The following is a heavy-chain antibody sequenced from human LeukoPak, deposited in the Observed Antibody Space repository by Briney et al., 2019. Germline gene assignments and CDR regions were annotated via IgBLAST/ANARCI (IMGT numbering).Heavy chain of an antibody. J-gene: IGHJ3*02. Sequence: PGGSLRLSYAASGFTFSDYYMSWIRQAPGKGLEWVSYISSSGSTIYYADSVKGRLTISRDNAKNSLYLQMNSLRAEDTAVYYCAKGFGLYDSNPFDIWGQGTMVTVSS. D-gene: IGHD3-22*01. CDR2: ISSSGSTI. CDR3: AKGFGLYDSNPFDI. CDR1: GFTFSDYY. V-gene: IGHV3-11*01.